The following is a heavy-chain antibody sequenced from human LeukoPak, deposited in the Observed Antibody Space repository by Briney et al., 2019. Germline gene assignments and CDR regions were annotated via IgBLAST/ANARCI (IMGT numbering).Heavy chain of an antibody. V-gene: IGHV3-48*02. CDR2: ISSSDSTT. D-gene: IGHD3-9*01. Sequence: GGSLRLSCEASGFRISDYSMNWVRQTPGKGLEWISYISSSDSTTYYTDSVRGRFTISRDNAKSSLYLLMNSLRDEDTGIYYCARNTIFHPWGQGTLVTVSS. CDR1: GFRISDYS. CDR3: ARNTIFHP. J-gene: IGHJ5*02.